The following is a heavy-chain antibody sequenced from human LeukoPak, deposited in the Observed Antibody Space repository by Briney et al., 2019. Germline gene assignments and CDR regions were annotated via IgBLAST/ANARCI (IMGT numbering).Heavy chain of an antibody. J-gene: IGHJ4*02. D-gene: IGHD6-13*01. CDR2: ISAYNGNT. CDR3: ARDRGRMEIAAAVDY. CDR1: GYTFTSYG. V-gene: IGHV1-18*01. Sequence: ASVKLSCKASGYTFTSYGISWVRQAPGQGLEWMGWISAYNGNTNYAQKLQGRVTMTTDTSTSTAYMELRSLRSDDTAVYYCARDRGRMEIAAAVDYWGQGTLVTVSS.